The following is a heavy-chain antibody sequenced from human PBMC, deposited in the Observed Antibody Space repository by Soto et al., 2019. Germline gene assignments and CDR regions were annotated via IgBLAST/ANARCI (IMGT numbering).Heavy chain of an antibody. V-gene: IGHV3-13*01. CDR3: AKSQEIGTHFFDS. CDR2: IGTAGDT. J-gene: IGHJ4*02. Sequence: GGSLRLSCEASGFTFSGFDMHWVRQPTGKGLEWVSSIGTAGDTYYAVSVKGRFTNSRDNAKNSLSLQMNSLRAGDMAVYFCAKSQEIGTHFFDSWGQGTQVTVSS. CDR1: GFTFSGFD. D-gene: IGHD6-13*01.